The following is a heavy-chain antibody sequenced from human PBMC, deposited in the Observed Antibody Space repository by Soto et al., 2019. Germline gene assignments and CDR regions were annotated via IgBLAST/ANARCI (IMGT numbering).Heavy chain of an antibody. CDR3: AREGIAADTVYYYYGMDV. Sequence: SVQISCKASGGTFISYAISWVRQAPAQGLEWMGGIITIFGTATYAQKFQGRVTITADESTSTAYMELSSLRSEDTAVYYCAREGIAADTVYYYYGMDVWGQGTTVTVSS. J-gene: IGHJ6*02. CDR1: GGTFISYA. D-gene: IGHD6-13*01. V-gene: IGHV1-69*13. CDR2: IITIFGTA.